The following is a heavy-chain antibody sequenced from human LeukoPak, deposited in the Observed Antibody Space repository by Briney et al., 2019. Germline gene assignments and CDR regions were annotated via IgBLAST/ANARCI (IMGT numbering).Heavy chain of an antibody. CDR1: GFTFSSYA. D-gene: IGHD2-21*02. CDR2: ISGSGGST. CDR3: AKDLLGGGDYLFDY. V-gene: IGHV3-23*01. J-gene: IGHJ4*02. Sequence: GGSLRLSCAASGFTFSSYAMGWVRQAPGKGLVWVSAISGSGGSTYYADSVKGRFTISRDNSKNTLYLQMNSLRAEDTAVYYCAKDLLGGGDYLFDYWGQGTLVTVSS.